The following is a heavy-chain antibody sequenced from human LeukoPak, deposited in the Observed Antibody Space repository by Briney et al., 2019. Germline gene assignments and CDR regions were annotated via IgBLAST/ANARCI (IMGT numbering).Heavy chain of an antibody. CDR2: IYYSGST. D-gene: IGHD3-10*01. Sequence: PSETLSLTCTVSGGSISSSSYYWGWIRQPPGKGLEWIGSIYYSGSTYYNPSLKSRVTISVDTSKNHSSLKLSSVTAADTAVYYCARASTYGSGSYAYYFDYWAREPWSPSPQ. J-gene: IGHJ4*02. CDR3: ARASTYGSGSYAYYFDY. CDR1: GGSISSSSYY. V-gene: IGHV4-39*07.